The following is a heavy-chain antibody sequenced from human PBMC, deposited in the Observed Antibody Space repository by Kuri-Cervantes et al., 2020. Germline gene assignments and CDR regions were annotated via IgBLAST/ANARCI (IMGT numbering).Heavy chain of an antibody. J-gene: IGHJ4*02. CDR3: AREYYDYVWGSSYFDY. CDR1: GGSISSYY. CDR2: IYYSGST. V-gene: IGHV4-59*01. Sequence: GSLRLSCTVSGGSISSYYWSWIRQPPGKGLEWIGYIYYSGSTNYNPSLKSRVTISVDTSKNQFSLKLSSVTAADTAVYYCAREYYDYVWGSSYFDYWGQGTLVTVSS. D-gene: IGHD3-16*01.